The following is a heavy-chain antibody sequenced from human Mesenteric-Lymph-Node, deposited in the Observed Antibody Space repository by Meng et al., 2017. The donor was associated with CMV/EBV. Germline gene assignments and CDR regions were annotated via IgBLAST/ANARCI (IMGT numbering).Heavy chain of an antibody. J-gene: IGHJ4*02. V-gene: IGHV3-74*03. CDR2: LTGGGRT. Sequence: GGSLRLSCAASGFTFSGSWMHWVRLVPGKGLVWVSRLTGGGRTTYADFVKSRFTISRDDATSTLFLQMNGLGAEDTAVYHCARDGRYKLDYWGQGALVTVSS. D-gene: IGHD1-1*01. CDR3: ARDGRYKLDY. CDR1: GFTFSGSW.